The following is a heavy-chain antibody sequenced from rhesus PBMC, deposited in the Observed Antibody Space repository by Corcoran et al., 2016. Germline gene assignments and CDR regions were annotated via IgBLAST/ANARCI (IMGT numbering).Heavy chain of an antibody. CDR1: GGSVSSSTW. J-gene: IGHJ4*01. CDR3: ASSVEFDY. CDR2: ISGSSGST. Sequence: QVQLQESGPGLVKPSETLSLTCAVSGGSVSSSTWWSWIRQPPGKGLEWIGYISGSSGSTYYNPSLKSRVTISTDTSKNQFSLKLSSVTAADTAVYYCASSVEFDYWGQGVLVTVSS. D-gene: IGHD3-40*01. V-gene: IGHV4-65*01.